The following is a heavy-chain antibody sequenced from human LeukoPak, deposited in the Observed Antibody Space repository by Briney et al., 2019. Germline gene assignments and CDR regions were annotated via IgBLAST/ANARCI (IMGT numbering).Heavy chain of an antibody. CDR1: GLTFSSYA. Sequence: GGSLRLSCAASGLTFSSYAMSWVRQAPGKGLEWVSAISGSGGSTYYADSVKGRFTISRDNSKNTLYLQMNSLRAEDTAVYYCAKALSSVVIGYYGMDVWGQGTTVTVSS. CDR2: ISGSGGST. V-gene: IGHV3-23*01. D-gene: IGHD3-22*01. J-gene: IGHJ6*02. CDR3: AKALSSVVIGYYGMDV.